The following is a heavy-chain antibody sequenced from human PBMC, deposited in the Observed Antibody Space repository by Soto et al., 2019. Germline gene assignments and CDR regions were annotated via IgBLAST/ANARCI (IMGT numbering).Heavy chain of an antibody. CDR2: IIPRFGTT. V-gene: IGHV1-69*01. CDR1: GDTFSRYT. J-gene: IGHJ4*02. Sequence: QVQLVQSGAEVKKPGSSVRVSCKASGDTFSRYTVNWVRQAPRQGLEWMGGIIPRFGTTNSAPTLQGRVTITADESTNTVYMELSSLRSEDTALYFCARGRGLYNSGRSQLDYWGQGTLLTVSS. CDR3: ARGRGLYNSGRSQLDY. D-gene: IGHD1-1*01.